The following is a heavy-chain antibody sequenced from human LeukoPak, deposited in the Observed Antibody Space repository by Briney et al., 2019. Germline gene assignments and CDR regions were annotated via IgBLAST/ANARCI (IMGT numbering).Heavy chain of an antibody. CDR3: AGLPKY. J-gene: IGHJ4*02. CDR2: IYTGGAT. V-gene: IGHV3-66*02. Sequence: GGSLRLSCAASGFSVSANYMTWVRQAPGKGLEWVSVIYTGGATYNADSVKGRFTISRDNFKNTLYLRMNSLRTDDTAVYYCAGLPKYWGQGTLVTVSS. CDR1: GFSVSANY.